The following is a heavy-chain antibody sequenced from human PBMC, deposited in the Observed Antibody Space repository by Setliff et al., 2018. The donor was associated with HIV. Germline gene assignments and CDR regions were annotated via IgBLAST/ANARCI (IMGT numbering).Heavy chain of an antibody. V-gene: IGHV4-38-2*02. CDR2: VFHSGST. CDR1: GYSISSGYY. Sequence: PSETLSLSCAVSGYSISSGYYWGWIQQPPGKGLEWIGSVFHSGSTYYNPSLKSRVTMSVDTSKNQFSLKLSSVTAADTAVYYCARDAERGYSYGYDYWGQGTQVTVSS. D-gene: IGHD5-18*01. CDR3: ARDAERGYSYGYDY. J-gene: IGHJ4*02.